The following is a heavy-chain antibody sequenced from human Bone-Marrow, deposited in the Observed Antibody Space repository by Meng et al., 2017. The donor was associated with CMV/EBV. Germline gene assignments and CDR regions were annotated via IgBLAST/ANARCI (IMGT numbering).Heavy chain of an antibody. CDR3: AREYYDFLSGYLRPYYYYGMDV. D-gene: IGHD3-3*01. CDR2: ISYDGSNK. Sequence: GGSLRLSCAASGFTFSSYAMHWVRQAPGKGLEWVAVISYDGSNKYYADSVKGRFTISRDNSKNTLYLQMNSLRAEDTAVYYCAREYYDFLSGYLRPYYYYGMDVWGQGTTVTVSS. J-gene: IGHJ6*02. V-gene: IGHV3-30*04. CDR1: GFTFSSYA.